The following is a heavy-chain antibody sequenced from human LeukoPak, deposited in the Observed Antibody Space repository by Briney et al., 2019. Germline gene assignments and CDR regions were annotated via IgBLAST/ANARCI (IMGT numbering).Heavy chain of an antibody. V-gene: IGHV4-59*01. CDR1: GGSISSYY. CDR3: ARRAYYYDSSGEKVDAFDI. D-gene: IGHD3-22*01. Sequence: SETLSLTCTVSGGSISSYYWSWIRQPPGKGLEWIGYIFYSGSTNYNPSPKSRVTISVDTSKNQFSLKLSSVTAADTAVYYCARRAYYYDSSGEKVDAFDIWGQGTMVTVSS. CDR2: IFYSGST. J-gene: IGHJ3*02.